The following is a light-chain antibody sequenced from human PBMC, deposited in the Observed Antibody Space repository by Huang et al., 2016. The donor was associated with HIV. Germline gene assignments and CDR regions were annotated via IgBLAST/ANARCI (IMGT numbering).Light chain of an antibody. Sequence: EIVMTQSPATLSVSPGESATLSCRASQSVSSKLAGYQQKPGQAPRLLIDGSSTRATGISARLSGSGSGTDFTLTISSLQSEDFAVYYCQQYNNWPFTFGQGTKVGIK. CDR1: QSVSSK. J-gene: IGKJ2*01. CDR3: QQYNNWPFT. CDR2: GSS. V-gene: IGKV3-15*01.